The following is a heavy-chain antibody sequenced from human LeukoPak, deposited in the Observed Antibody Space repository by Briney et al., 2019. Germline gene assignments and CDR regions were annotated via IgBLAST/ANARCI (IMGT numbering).Heavy chain of an antibody. CDR1: GGSISSNNW. CDR2: IHHSGRT. D-gene: IGHD3-10*01. J-gene: IGHJ6*03. CDR3: ARIRGFGADYYYYYMDV. Sequence: PSETLSLTCAVSGGSISSNNWWSWVRQPPGEGLEWIGEIHHSGRTNYNPSLKSRVTISVDKSKNQFSLKLSSVTAADTAVYYCARIRGFGADYYYYYMDVWGKGTTVTVSS. V-gene: IGHV4-4*02.